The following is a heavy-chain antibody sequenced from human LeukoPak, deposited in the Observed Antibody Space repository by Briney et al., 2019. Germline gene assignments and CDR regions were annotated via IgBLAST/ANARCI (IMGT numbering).Heavy chain of an antibody. J-gene: IGHJ4*02. Sequence: HSGGSLRLSCIASGFTFSNYGIHWVRQAPGKGLEWVSFIRSDGSDKFYAGSVKGRFTISRDNSRNTVYLQMNSLRDEDTAVYYCAKDLMRDQWFGESWGLGTLVTVSS. V-gene: IGHV3-30*02. CDR2: IRSDGSDK. D-gene: IGHD3-10*01. CDR1: GFTFSNYG. CDR3: AKDLMRDQWFGES.